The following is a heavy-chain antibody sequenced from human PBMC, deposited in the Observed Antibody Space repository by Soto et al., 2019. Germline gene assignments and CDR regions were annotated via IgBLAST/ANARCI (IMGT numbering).Heavy chain of an antibody. D-gene: IGHD3-22*01. V-gene: IGHV1-18*04. Sequence: SVKVSCKASGYTFTSYGISWVRQAPGQGLEWMGWISAYNGNTNYAQKLQGSVTMTTDTSTSTAYMELRSLRSDDTAVYYCARDFRFDDRSGYYLGHAFEIWGQEKMGAV. CDR3: ARDFRFDDRSGYYLGHAFEI. CDR2: ISAYNGNT. J-gene: IGHJ3*02. CDR1: GYTFTSYG.